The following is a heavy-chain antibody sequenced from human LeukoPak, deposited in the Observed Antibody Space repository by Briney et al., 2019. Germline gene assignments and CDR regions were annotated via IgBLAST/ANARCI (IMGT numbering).Heavy chain of an antibody. CDR3: VGGDY. CDR1: GLTFSIHW. Sequence: GGSLRLSCAASGLTFSIHWRNWFRQAPGKGLECVANINQDGSDKYYVDSVKGRFTISRDNTKNSLHLQMNSLRAEDTAVYYCVGGDYWGQGTLVTVSS. J-gene: IGHJ4*02. CDR2: INQDGSDK. V-gene: IGHV3-7*01.